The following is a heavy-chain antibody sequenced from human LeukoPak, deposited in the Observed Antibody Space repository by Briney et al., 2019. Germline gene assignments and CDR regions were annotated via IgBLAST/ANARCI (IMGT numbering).Heavy chain of an antibody. Sequence: GGSLRLSCAASGFTFDDYGMSWVRQAPGKGLEWVSGINWNGGSTGYADSVKGRFTISRDNARNSLYLQMNSLRAEDTAVYYCARGTVGYSYVYNYWGQGTLVTVSS. CDR2: INWNGGST. CDR1: GFTFDDYG. CDR3: ARGTVGYSYVYNY. J-gene: IGHJ4*02. D-gene: IGHD5-18*01. V-gene: IGHV3-20*04.